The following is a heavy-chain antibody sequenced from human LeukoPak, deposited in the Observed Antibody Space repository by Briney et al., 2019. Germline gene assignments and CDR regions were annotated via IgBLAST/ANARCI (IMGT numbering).Heavy chain of an antibody. CDR1: GGSLNNYH. Sequence: PSETLSLTCTVAGGSLNNYHWTWIRQPAGKGLEWIGRIYLSGLSTSGSTNYNPSLSSRVTMSLDTSKRQCFLNLTSVTSAYTALYYCKRGYLDTSGHKSYGPWGQGTLVTVSS. V-gene: IGHV4-4*07. CDR3: KRGYLDTSGHKSYGP. CDR2: IYLSGLSTSGST. D-gene: IGHD3-22*01. J-gene: IGHJ5*02.